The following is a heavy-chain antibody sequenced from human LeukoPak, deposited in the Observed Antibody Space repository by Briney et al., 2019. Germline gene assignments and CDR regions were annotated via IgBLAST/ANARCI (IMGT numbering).Heavy chain of an antibody. Sequence: SETVSLTCAVYGGAFCGFHWRWLPRTPGQGREWIGEINHSGSTSYNPSLQSRVPTSVDTSKTQFSLKLTSVNAADTAVYYCARGFKWKEGNGVDVWGQGGTVSVSS. J-gene: IGHJ6*02. CDR2: INHSGST. D-gene: IGHD1-20*01. CDR1: GGAFCGFH. CDR3: ARGFKWKEGNGVDV. V-gene: IGHV4-34*01.